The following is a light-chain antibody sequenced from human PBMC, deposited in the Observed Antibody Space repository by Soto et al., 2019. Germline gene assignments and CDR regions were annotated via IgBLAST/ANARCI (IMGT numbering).Light chain of an antibody. V-gene: IGLV1-44*01. Sequence: QLVLTQPPSASGTPGQRVTISCSGSSSSIGSNAVNWYQHIPGTAPKLLISNDNQRPSGVPDRFSGSKSGTSASLAISGLQSEDEADYYCAAWDGSLSAVLFGGGTKLTVL. J-gene: IGLJ2*01. CDR1: SSSIGSNA. CDR3: AAWDGSLSAVL. CDR2: NDN.